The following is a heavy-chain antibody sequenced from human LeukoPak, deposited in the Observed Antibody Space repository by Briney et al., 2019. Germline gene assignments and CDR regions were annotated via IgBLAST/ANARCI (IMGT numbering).Heavy chain of an antibody. D-gene: IGHD6-6*01. Sequence: PGGSLRLSCAASGFTFNDYYMTWIRQAPGQGLEWLSNIGRSGTPIYSADPVGGRFTISRDNGKKSLFLQMNSLRAEDTAVYYCARVQKTIAAHSYYYYYSYMDVWGKGTTVTVSS. V-gene: IGHV3-11*04. CDR1: GFTFNDYY. J-gene: IGHJ6*03. CDR2: IGRSGTPI. CDR3: ARVQKTIAAHSYYYYYSYMDV.